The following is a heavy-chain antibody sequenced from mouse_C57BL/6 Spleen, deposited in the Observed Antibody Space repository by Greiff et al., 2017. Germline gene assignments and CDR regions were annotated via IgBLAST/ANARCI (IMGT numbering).Heavy chain of an antibody. CDR2: INPNNGGT. CDR1: GYTFTDYN. CDR3: ASNLYFDY. Sequence: DVKLVESGPELVKPGASVKMSCKASGYTFTDYNMHWVKQSHGKSLEWIGYINPNNGGTSYNQKFKGKATLTVNKSSSTAYMELRSLTSEDSAVYYCASNLYFDYWGQGTTLTVSS. V-gene: IGHV1-22*01. J-gene: IGHJ2*01.